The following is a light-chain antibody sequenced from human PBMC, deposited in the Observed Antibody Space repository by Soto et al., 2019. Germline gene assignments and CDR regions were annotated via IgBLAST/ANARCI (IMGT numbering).Light chain of an antibody. CDR1: QSISTH. V-gene: IGKV1-39*01. CDR2: DAS. J-gene: IGKJ4*01. Sequence: DIQMTQSPSSLSASVGDRVTITCRASQSISTHLNWYQQKPGKAPKLLIYDASSLQSGVPSRFSGSASGTDFTLTISSLQPEDFAIYYCQQSYSTPLTFGGGTKVEIK. CDR3: QQSYSTPLT.